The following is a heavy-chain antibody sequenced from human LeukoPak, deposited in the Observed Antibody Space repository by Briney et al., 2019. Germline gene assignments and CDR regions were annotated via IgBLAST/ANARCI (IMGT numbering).Heavy chain of an antibody. J-gene: IGHJ4*02. CDR2: ISYDGDNK. D-gene: IGHD4-11*01. CDR3: ARDWGMTTVYSFDY. Sequence: PGGSLRLSCAASAFTFRIYGMHWVRQGPGKGLEWVAVISYDGDNKYYADSVKGRFTISRDNSKNTLYLQMNSLRVEDTAVYYCARDWGMTTVYSFDYWGQGTLVTVSS. V-gene: IGHV3-30*03. CDR1: AFTFRIYG.